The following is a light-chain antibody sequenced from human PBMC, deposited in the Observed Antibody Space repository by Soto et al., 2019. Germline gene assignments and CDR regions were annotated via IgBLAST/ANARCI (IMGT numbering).Light chain of an antibody. CDR3: QQYYSYPHT. Sequence: AIRMTQSPSSFSASTGDRVTITCRASQGISSYLACYQQKPGKAPKLLIYAASTLQSGVPSRFSGSGSGTDFPLTISCLQSEDFATYYCQQYYSYPHTFGQGTKVEIK. CDR1: QGISSY. J-gene: IGKJ1*01. CDR2: AAS. V-gene: IGKV1-8*01.